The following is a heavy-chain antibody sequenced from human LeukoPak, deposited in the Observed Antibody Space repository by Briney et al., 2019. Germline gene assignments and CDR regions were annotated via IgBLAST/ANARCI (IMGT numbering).Heavy chain of an antibody. V-gene: IGHV3-30*03. J-gene: IGHJ3*02. CDR3: ARVRCSGGSCRRDAFDI. Sequence: GRSLRLSCAASGFTLSSYGMHWVRQAPGKGLEWVAVISYDGSNKYYADSVKGRFTISRDKSKNTLYLQMNSLRAEDTAVYYCARVRCSGGSCRRDAFDIWGQGTMVTVSS. D-gene: IGHD2-15*01. CDR2: ISYDGSNK. CDR1: GFTLSSYG.